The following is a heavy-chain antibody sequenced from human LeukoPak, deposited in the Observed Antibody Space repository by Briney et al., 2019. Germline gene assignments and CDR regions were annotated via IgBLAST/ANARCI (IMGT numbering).Heavy chain of an antibody. D-gene: IGHD3-10*01. V-gene: IGHV3-23*01. J-gene: IGHJ4*02. CDR1: GFTFSSYA. CDR3: ARAPIGELDY. CDR2: ISGGGVST. Sequence: GGSLRLSCAASGFTFSSYAMSWVRQAPGKGLEWVSGISGGGVSTYYADSAKGRFTISRDNSKNTLYLQMNSLRAEDTAVYYCARAPIGELDYWGQGTLVTVSS.